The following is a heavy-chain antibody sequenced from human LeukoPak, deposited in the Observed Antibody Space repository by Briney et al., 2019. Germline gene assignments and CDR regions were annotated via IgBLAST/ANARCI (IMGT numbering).Heavy chain of an antibody. CDR1: GFTFSSYS. CDR2: ISSSGITT. V-gene: IGHV3-48*04. Sequence: GGSLRLSCAASGFTFSSYSMNWVRRAPGKGLEWVSYISSSGITTYYADSVKGRFTISRDNAKNSLYLQMNSLRAEDTAVYYCVREMGGYPFDHWGQGTLVTVSS. CDR3: VREMGGYPFDH. D-gene: IGHD5-12*01. J-gene: IGHJ4*02.